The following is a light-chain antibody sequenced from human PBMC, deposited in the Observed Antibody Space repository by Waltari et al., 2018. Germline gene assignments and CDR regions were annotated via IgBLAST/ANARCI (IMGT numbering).Light chain of an antibody. J-gene: IGKJ3*01. CDR1: QDISKY. CDR3: QQYDNPTFT. CDR2: EAS. Sequence: DVQMTQSPSSLSASVGDRVTVTCQASQDISKYVNWYQQKPGKAPKPLIHEASNLETGVPSRFSGSGSGTDFTFTISSLQPEDTGIYYCQQYDNPTFTFGPGTKVNIK. V-gene: IGKV1-33*01.